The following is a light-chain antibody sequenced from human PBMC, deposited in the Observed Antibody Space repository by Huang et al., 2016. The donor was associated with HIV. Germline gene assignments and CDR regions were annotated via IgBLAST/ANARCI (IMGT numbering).Light chain of an antibody. V-gene: IGKV4-1*01. Sequence: DIVMTQSPDSLAVSLGERATINCKSNRSLLYSYNSKNYLACDKQRPGKPPNLLIYWASTRESGVPDRFSGSGSGTDFTLTITSLQAEDVAIYYCQQYYSLPLTFGGGTKVEIK. J-gene: IGKJ4*01. CDR2: WAS. CDR3: QQYYSLPLT. CDR1: RSLLYSYNSKNY.